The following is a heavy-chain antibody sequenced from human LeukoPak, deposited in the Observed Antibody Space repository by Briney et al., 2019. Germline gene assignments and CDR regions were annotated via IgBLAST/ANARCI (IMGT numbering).Heavy chain of an antibody. V-gene: IGHV1-69*06. CDR2: IIPIFGTA. J-gene: IGHJ4*02. CDR3: ASINYDILTGYRGY. CDR1: GGTFSSYA. Sequence: ASVKVSCKASGGTFSSYAISWVRQAPGQGLEWMGAIIPIFGTANYAQKFQGRVTITADKSTSTAYMELSSLRSEDTAVYYCASINYDILTGYRGYWGQGTLVTVSS. D-gene: IGHD3-9*01.